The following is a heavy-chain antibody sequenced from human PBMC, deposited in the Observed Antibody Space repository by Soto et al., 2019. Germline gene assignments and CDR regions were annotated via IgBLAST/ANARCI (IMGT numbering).Heavy chain of an antibody. CDR1: GYTFTSYG. V-gene: IGHV1-18*01. D-gene: IGHD6-6*01. CDR3: ARGCYSSSAPYHYYYYYYMDV. J-gene: IGHJ6*03. CDR2: ISAYNGNT. Sequence: QVPLVQSGAEVKKPGASVKVSCKASGYTFTSYGISWARQAPGQGLEWMGWISAYNGNTNYAQKLQGRVTMTTDTSTSTAYMELRSLRSDDTAVYYCARGCYSSSAPYHYYYYYYMDVWGKGTTVTVSS.